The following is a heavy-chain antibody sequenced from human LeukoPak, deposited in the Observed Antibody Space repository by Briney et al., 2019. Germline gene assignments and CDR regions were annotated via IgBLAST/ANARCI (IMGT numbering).Heavy chain of an antibody. CDR3: ARGLPIDC. J-gene: IGHJ4*02. CDR2: INPECVTA. CDR1: GYTFTCYY. V-gene: IGHV1-46*01. Sequence: GASVKVSCKASGYTFTCYYMHWVRQAPGQGLEWMGIINPECVTATYAQKFQGRVTKTRDTSTSTVYMELSGLRSGDTAVDYCARGLPIDCWGQGTLVTVSS.